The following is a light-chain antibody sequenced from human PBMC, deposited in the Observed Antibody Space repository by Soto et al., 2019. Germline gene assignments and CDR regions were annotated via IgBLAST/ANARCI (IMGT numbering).Light chain of an antibody. CDR2: GAS. CDR1: QSLNSN. Sequence: ILMTQSPATLSVSPGEGATLSCRASQSLNSNLAWYQQKPGQAPRLLIYGASIRATGIPARFSGSGSGTEFTLTISSLESEDFAVYYCQQYYNWWTFGQGTKVEIK. J-gene: IGKJ1*01. V-gene: IGKV3-15*01. CDR3: QQYYNWWT.